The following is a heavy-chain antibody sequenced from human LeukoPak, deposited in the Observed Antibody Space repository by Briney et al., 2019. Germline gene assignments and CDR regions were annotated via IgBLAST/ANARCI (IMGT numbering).Heavy chain of an antibody. CDR1: GFTFSSYA. J-gene: IGHJ4*02. CDR3: AKWRYFDWLLPRGGFDY. Sequence: PGGSLRLSCAASGFTFSSYAMSWVRQAPGKGLEWVSAISGSGGSTYYADSVKGRFTISRDNSKNTLYLQMNSLRAEDTAVYYCAKWRYFDWLLPRGGFDYWGQGTLVTVSS. V-gene: IGHV3-23*01. CDR2: ISGSGGST. D-gene: IGHD3-9*01.